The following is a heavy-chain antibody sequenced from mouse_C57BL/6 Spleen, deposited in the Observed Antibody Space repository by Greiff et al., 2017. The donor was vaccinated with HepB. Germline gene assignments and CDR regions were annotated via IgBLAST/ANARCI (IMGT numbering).Heavy chain of an antibody. D-gene: IGHD2-2*01. J-gene: IGHJ1*03. Sequence: QVQLQQSGPELVKPGASVKISCKASGYAFSSSWMNWVKQRPGKGLEWIGRIYPGDGDTNYNGKFKGKATLTADKSSSTAYMQLSSLTSEDSAVYFCARYGYDGGSSFDVWGTGTTVTVSS. V-gene: IGHV1-82*01. CDR2: IYPGDGDT. CDR3: ARYGYDGGSSFDV. CDR1: GYAFSSSW.